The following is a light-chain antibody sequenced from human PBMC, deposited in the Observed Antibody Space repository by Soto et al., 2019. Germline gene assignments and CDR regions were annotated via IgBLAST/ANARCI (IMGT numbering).Light chain of an antibody. CDR2: DAP. Sequence: EIVLTQSPATLSLSPGDRATLSCRASQSVSTFLAWHQQKPGQAPRLLIYDAPNRATGIPARFSGSGSGTDFTLTISSLEPEDFAVYYCQQRSNWPPAITFGQGTRLEIK. CDR3: QQRSNWPPAIT. V-gene: IGKV3-11*01. J-gene: IGKJ5*01. CDR1: QSVSTF.